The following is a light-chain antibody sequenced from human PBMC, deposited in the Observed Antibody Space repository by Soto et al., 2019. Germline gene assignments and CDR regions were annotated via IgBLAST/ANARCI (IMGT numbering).Light chain of an antibody. V-gene: IGLV2-14*01. CDR3: SSYKSTSTYV. J-gene: IGLJ1*01. Sequence: QSVLTQPASVSGPPGQSITISCTGTSSDVGGYNYVSWYQQHPGKAPKLVIYDVSNRPSGVSNRFSGSKSGNTASLTISGIQAEDEADYYCSSYKSTSTYVFGTGNKVTVL. CDR1: SSDVGGYNY. CDR2: DVS.